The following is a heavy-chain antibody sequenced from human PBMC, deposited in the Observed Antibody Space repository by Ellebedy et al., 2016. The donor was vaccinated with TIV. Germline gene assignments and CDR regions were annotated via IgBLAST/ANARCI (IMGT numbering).Heavy chain of an antibody. Sequence: GESLKISCAASGFTFSSYDMHWVRQATGKGLEWVSAIGTAGDTYYPGSVKGRFTISRENAKNSLYLQMNSLRAGDTAVYYCAGGTIAAAGYYYYGMDVWGQGTTVTVSS. V-gene: IGHV3-13*01. D-gene: IGHD6-13*01. CDR2: IGTAGDT. CDR1: GFTFSSYD. J-gene: IGHJ6*02. CDR3: AGGTIAAAGYYYYGMDV.